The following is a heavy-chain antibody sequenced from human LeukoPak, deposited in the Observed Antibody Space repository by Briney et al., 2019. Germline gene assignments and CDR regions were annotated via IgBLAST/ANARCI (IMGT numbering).Heavy chain of an antibody. Sequence: GGSLRLSCAASGFSFSSYAMSWVRQAPGKGLEWVSHISHDGGSTYYADSVKGRFTISRDNSKNTLYLQMSGLKGEDTAIYYCAKVKFYFDNWGQGTLVTVSS. CDR2: ISHDGGST. CDR3: AKVKFYFDN. J-gene: IGHJ4*02. V-gene: IGHV3-23*01. CDR1: GFSFSSYA.